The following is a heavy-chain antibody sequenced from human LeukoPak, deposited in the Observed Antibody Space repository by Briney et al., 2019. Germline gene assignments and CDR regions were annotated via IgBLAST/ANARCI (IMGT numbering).Heavy chain of an antibody. J-gene: IGHJ6*02. CDR2: INGDGSST. D-gene: IGHD5-18*01. V-gene: IGHV3-74*01. Sequence: AGGSLRLSCAASGFTFSIYWMHWVRQAPGKGLVWVARINGDGSSTDYADSVKGRFTISRDNAKNTLYLQMNSLRAEDTAVYYCARESNGYFYGQYYYYGMDVWGQGTTVTVSS. CDR1: GFTFSIYW. CDR3: ARESNGYFYGQYYYYGMDV.